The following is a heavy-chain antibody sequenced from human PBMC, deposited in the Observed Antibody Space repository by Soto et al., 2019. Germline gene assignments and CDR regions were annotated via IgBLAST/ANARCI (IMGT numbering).Heavy chain of an antibody. J-gene: IGHJ5*02. CDR3: AREGCCGDTAMATGWFDP. V-gene: IGHV1-18*01. D-gene: IGHD5-18*01. Sequence: ASVKVSCKASGYTFTSYGISWVRQAPGQGPEWVGWVSAYIGTTYYAQKLQGRVTMTADTSTNTAYMELRSLRSDDTAVYYCAREGCCGDTAMATGWFDPWGQGTLVTVSS. CDR1: GYTFTSYG. CDR2: VSAYIGTT.